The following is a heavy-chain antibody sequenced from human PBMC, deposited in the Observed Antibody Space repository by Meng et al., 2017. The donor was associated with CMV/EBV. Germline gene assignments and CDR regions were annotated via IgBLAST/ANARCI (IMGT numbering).Heavy chain of an antibody. CDR3: ARDSGRLRLGELPFDAFDI. Sequence: SVKVSCKASGYTFTGYYMHWVRQAPGQGLEWMGRIIPILGIANYAQKFQGRVTITADKSTSTAYMELSSLRSEDTAVYYCARDSGRLRLGELPFDAFDIWGQGTMVTVSS. V-gene: IGHV1-69*04. J-gene: IGHJ3*02. CDR1: GYTFTGYY. CDR2: IIPILGIA. D-gene: IGHD3-16*01.